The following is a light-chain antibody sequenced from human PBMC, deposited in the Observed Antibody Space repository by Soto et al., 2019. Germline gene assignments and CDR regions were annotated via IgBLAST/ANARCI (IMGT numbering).Light chain of an antibody. CDR2: GAS. Sequence: DIQMTQSPSSLSASVGDRVTITCRASQSISSYLNWYQQKPGKAPKVLLYGASILQSGVPSRFSGSGSGTDFTLTISSLQPDDFATYYCQQYNTYSTFGQGTRLEIK. V-gene: IGKV1-39*01. J-gene: IGKJ5*01. CDR3: QQYNTYST. CDR1: QSISSY.